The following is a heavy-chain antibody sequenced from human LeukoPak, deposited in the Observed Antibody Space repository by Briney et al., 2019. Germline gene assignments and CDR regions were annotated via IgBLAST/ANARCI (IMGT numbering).Heavy chain of an antibody. Sequence: PGRSLRLSCAASGFTFDDYAMHWVRHAPGEGLGWVSGISWNSGSIGYADSVKGRFTISRDNAKNSLYLQMNSLRAEDTALYYCAKPPSKYYYYYYMDVWGKGTTVTVAS. CDR3: AKPPSKYYYYYYMDV. V-gene: IGHV3-9*01. CDR2: ISWNSGSI. CDR1: GFTFDDYA. D-gene: IGHD4-11*01. J-gene: IGHJ6*03.